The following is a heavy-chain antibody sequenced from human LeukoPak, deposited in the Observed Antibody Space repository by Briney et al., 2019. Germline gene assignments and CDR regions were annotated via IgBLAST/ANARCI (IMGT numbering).Heavy chain of an antibody. J-gene: IGHJ4*02. D-gene: IGHD2-21*02. Sequence: PSETLSLTCTVSGGSITGFYWSWIRQPPGKGLEWIGYIYYSGTTNYNPSLKSRVSISIDTSKNQFSLSLSSVTAADTAVYYCARVESVVTETRMGFDYWGQGTVVTVSS. CDR2: IYYSGTT. CDR1: GGSITGFY. CDR3: ARVESVVTETRMGFDY. V-gene: IGHV4-59*01.